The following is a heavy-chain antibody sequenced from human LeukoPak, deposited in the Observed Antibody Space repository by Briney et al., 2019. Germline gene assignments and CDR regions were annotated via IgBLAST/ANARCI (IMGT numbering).Heavy chain of an antibody. J-gene: IGHJ4*02. CDR3: AKHYMGSYDNRGLDY. CDR1: GGSISSDSHY. D-gene: IGHD3-10*01. CDR2: VYVSGST. V-gene: IGHV4-61*02. Sequence: PSQTLSLTCTVSGGSISSDSHYWSWIRQPAGKALESIGRVYVSGSTNYNPSLKSRVTISIDTSKNHFSLRLSSVTAADTAVYYCAKHYMGSYDNRGLDYWGQGSLVTVSS.